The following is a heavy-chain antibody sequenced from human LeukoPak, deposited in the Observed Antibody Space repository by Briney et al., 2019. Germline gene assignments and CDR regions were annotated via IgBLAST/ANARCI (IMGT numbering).Heavy chain of an antibody. CDR3: ARVRAAATDY. CDR1: GFTFRSYW. CDR2: IKQDGSEK. V-gene: IGHV3-7*01. J-gene: IGHJ4*02. Sequence: GGSLRLSCAASGFTFRSYWMSWVRQAPGKGLEWVANIKQDGSEKFYVDSVKGRFTISRDNAKSSLYLQMNSLRAEDTAVYYCARVRAAATDYWGQGTLVTVSS. D-gene: IGHD2-15*01.